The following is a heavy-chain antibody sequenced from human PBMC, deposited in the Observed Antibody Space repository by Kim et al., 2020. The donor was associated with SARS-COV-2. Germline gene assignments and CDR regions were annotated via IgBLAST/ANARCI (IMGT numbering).Heavy chain of an antibody. CDR3: ARDRGRSVDTAMVRDYYGMDV. Sequence: GGSLRLSCAASGFTVSSNYMSWVRQAPGKGLEWVSVIYSGGSTYYADSVKGRFTISRDNSKNTLYLQMNSLRAEDTAVYYCARDRGRSVDTAMVRDYYGMDVWGQGTTVTVSS. CDR2: IYSGGST. J-gene: IGHJ6*02. D-gene: IGHD5-18*01. CDR1: GFTVSSNY. V-gene: IGHV3-66*02.